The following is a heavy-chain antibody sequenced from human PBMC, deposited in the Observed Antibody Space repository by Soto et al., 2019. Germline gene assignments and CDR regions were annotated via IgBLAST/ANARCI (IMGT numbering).Heavy chain of an antibody. J-gene: IGHJ6*02. V-gene: IGHV4-38-2*01. Sequence: PSETLSLTCGVSGYSINDGYYWGWIRQPPGRGLEWIGNIYHSGSTYYNPSLRSRVTILIDTSKNRFSLELNSVTAADTALYYCARYGKNYYEGMDVWGQGTTVTVSS. CDR3: ARYGKNYYEGMDV. D-gene: IGHD4-17*01. CDR2: IYHSGST. CDR1: GYSINDGYY.